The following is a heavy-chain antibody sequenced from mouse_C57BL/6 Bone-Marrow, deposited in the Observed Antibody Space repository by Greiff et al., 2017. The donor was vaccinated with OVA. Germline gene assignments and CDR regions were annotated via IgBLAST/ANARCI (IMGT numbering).Heavy chain of an antibody. CDR2: IYPRSGNT. D-gene: IGHD2-14*01. CDR1: GYTFTSYG. Sequence: QVQLKESGAELARPGASVKLSCKASGYTFTSYGISWVKQRTGQGLEWIGEIYPRSGNTYYNEKFKGKATLTADKSSSTAYMELRSLTSEDSAVYFCARYLRTIGLSGSWGQGTLVTVSA. V-gene: IGHV1-81*01. CDR3: ARYLRTIGLSGS. J-gene: IGHJ3*01.